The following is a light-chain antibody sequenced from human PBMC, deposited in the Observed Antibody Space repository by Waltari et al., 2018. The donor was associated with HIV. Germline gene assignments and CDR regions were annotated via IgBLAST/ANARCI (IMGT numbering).Light chain of an antibody. CDR3: SSYKNNNTLV. V-gene: IGLV2-18*02. CDR1: SSDIGAYNR. J-gene: IGLJ1*01. CDR2: EVK. Sequence: TSSDIGAYNRVSWYLQPPGTAPKVIIYEVKNRPSGVPDRFSGSKSGSTASLTISGLQAEDEADYFCSSYKNNNTLVFGTGTKVTVL.